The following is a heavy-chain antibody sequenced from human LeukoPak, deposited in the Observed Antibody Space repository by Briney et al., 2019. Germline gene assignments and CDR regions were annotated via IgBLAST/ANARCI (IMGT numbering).Heavy chain of an antibody. D-gene: IGHD2-8*02. CDR3: VKDGPNTGTGMDV. V-gene: IGHV3-64D*06. CDR1: GLTFSRYD. J-gene: IGHJ6*02. CDR2: ISSNGGRT. Sequence: PGGSLRLSCSDSGLTFSRYDMHWVRQAPGKGLEYASGISSNGGRTYYADSVKGRFTISSDNSKNTLYLQMSSLSTEDTAVYYCVKDGPNTGTGMDVWGQGTSVTVSS.